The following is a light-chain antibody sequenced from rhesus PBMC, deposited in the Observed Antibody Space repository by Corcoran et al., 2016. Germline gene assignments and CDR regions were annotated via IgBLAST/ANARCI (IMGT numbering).Light chain of an antibody. V-gene: IGKV1-28*01. CDR2: GAS. J-gene: IGKJ2*01. CDR3: LQHNIYPLS. Sequence: DIQMTQSPSSLSASVGDTVTITCRASQDISSYLNWFQQTPGKAPKRLIYGASSLESGVPSRFSGSGSGTEFTLTISSLQPEDFAVYYCLQHNIYPLSFGQGTKVELK. CDR1: QDISSY.